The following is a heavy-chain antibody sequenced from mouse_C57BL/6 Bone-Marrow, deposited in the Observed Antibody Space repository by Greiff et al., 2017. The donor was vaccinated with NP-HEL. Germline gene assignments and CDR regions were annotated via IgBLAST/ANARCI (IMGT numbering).Heavy chain of an antibody. V-gene: IGHV1-53*01. D-gene: IGHD4-1*01. CDR3: ATDLNWDRFAY. J-gene: IGHJ3*01. Sequence: QVQLQQPGTELVKPGASVKLSCKASGYTFTSYWMHWVKQRPGQGLEWIGNINPSNGGTNYNEKFKSKATLTVDNSSSTAYLQRSSLTSEDSAVYYCATDLNWDRFAYWGQGTLVTVSA. CDR1: GYTFTSYW. CDR2: INPSNGGT.